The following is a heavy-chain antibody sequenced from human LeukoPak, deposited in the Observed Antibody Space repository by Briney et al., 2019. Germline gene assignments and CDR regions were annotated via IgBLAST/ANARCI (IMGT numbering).Heavy chain of an antibody. J-gene: IGHJ4*02. CDR1: GFTFSSYA. D-gene: IGHD5-12*01. CDR3: VKGGSYSDYYFDY. Sequence: PGGSLRLSCAASGFTFSSYAMSWVRQAPGKGLEWVSNISGSGGATYYADSVKGRFTISGDNSKYTLYLQMNSLRAEDTAVYYCVKGGSYSDYYFDYWGQGTLVTVSS. CDR2: ISGSGGAT. V-gene: IGHV3-23*01.